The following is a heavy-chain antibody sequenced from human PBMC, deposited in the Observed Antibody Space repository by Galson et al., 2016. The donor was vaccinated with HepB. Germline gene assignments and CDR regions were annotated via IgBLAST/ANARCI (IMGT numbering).Heavy chain of an antibody. Sequence: SVKVSCKASGYSFTNYGVGWVRQAPGQGLEWMGWISASNGNTIYAQQLQGRVTMTTDTSTRTAYLELRSLSSDDTAVYYCARGGNCSCTGCYFVGFDDWGQGTLVTVSS. CDR1: GYSFTNYG. J-gene: IGHJ4*02. D-gene: IGHD2-2*01. CDR3: ARGGNCSCTGCYFVGFDD. V-gene: IGHV1-18*01. CDR2: ISASNGNT.